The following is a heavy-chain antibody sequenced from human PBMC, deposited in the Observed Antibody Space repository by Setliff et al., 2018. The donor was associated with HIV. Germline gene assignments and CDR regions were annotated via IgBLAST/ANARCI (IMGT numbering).Heavy chain of an antibody. CDR2: IDAGNGNT. Sequence: ASVKVSCKASGYTFTNFAVNWVRQAPGQGLEWMGWIDAGNGNTKYSQKFQGRVTITRDTSASTAYMELNSLRSEDTAIYYCARGPYSSLSDYWGQGTLVTVSS. D-gene: IGHD6-6*01. CDR3: ARGPYSSLSDY. J-gene: IGHJ4*02. CDR1: GYTFTNFA. V-gene: IGHV1-3*01.